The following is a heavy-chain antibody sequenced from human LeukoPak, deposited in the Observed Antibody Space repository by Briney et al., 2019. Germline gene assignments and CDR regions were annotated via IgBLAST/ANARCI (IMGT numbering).Heavy chain of an antibody. D-gene: IGHD3-10*01. CDR3: ARVILWFGDPTNWFDP. Sequence: SETLSLTCSVSGGSISSYYWSWIRQPPGKGLEWIGYIYYSGSTNYNPSLKSRVTISVDTSKNQFSLKLSSVTAADAAVYYCARVILWFGDPTNWFDPWGQGTLVTVSS. CDR1: GGSISSYY. J-gene: IGHJ5*02. V-gene: IGHV4-59*12. CDR2: IYYSGST.